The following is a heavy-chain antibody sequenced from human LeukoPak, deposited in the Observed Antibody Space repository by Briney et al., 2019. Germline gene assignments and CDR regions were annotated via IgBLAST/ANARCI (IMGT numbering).Heavy chain of an antibody. D-gene: IGHD5-18*01. J-gene: IGHJ6*02. CDR1: GGSVSSGSYY. CDR2: IYYSGST. V-gene: IGHV4-61*01. Sequence: SETLSLTCIVSGGSVSSGSYYWSWIRQPPGKGLEWIGYIYYSGSTNYNPSLKSRVTISVDTSKNQFSLKLSSVTAADTAVYYCARDTTLIQPYYYYGMDVWGQGTTVTVSS. CDR3: ARDTTLIQPYYYYGMDV.